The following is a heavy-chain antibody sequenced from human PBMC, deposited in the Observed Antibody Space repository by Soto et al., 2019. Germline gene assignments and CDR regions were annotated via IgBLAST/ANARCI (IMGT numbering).Heavy chain of an antibody. D-gene: IGHD3-22*01. CDR3: ARDDRYYDSSGYLDY. CDR2: ISAYNGNT. Sequence: ASVKVSCKASGYTFTNYGISWVRQAPGQGLEWMGWISAYNGNTNYAQKLQGRVTMTTDTSMSTAYMELRSLRSDDTAVYYCARDDRYYDSSGYLDYWGQGTLVTVSS. V-gene: IGHV1-18*01. J-gene: IGHJ4*02. CDR1: GYTFTNYG.